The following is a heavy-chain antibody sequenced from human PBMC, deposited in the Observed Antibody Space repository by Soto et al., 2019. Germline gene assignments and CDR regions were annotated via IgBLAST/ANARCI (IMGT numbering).Heavy chain of an antibody. CDR2: IWYDGSNK. V-gene: IGHV3-33*01. CDR3: ARDFQLVLDY. Sequence: QVQLVESGGGVVQPGRSLRLSCAASGFTFSSYGMHWVRQAPGKGLEWVAVIWYDGSNKYYADSVKGRFTISRDNSKNALYLQMNSLRAEDTAVYYCARDFQLVLDYWGQGTLVTVSS. D-gene: IGHD6-13*01. J-gene: IGHJ4*02. CDR1: GFTFSSYG.